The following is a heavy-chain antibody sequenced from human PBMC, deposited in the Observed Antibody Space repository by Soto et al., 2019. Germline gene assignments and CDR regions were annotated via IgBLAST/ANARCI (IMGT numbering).Heavy chain of an antibody. Sequence: WASVKVSCKASGYTFTSYGISWVRQAPGQGLEWMGWISAYNGNTNYAQKLQGRVTMTTDTSTSTAYMELRSLRSDDTAVYYCARDTRTYSSGWYFFDYWGQGTLVTVSS. CDR2: ISAYNGNT. CDR1: GYTFTSYG. CDR3: ARDTRTYSSGWYFFDY. V-gene: IGHV1-18*04. J-gene: IGHJ4*02. D-gene: IGHD6-19*01.